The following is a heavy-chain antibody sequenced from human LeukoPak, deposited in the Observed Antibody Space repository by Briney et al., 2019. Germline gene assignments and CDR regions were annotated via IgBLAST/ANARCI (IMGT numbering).Heavy chain of an antibody. V-gene: IGHV3-30*04. CDR1: GFTFSSYA. CDR3: ARVSSIAVAGREAFDI. Sequence: PGRSLRLSCAASGFTFSSYAMHWVRQAPGKGLEWVAVISYDGSNKYYADSVKGRFTISRDNSKNTLYLQMNSLRAEDTAVYYCARVSSIAVAGREAFDIWGQGTMVTVSS. J-gene: IGHJ3*02. CDR2: ISYDGSNK. D-gene: IGHD6-19*01.